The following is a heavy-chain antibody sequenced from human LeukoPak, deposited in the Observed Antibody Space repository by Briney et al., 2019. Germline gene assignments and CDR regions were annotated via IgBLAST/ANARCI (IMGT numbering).Heavy chain of an antibody. CDR2: IYYSGST. J-gene: IGHJ5*02. Sequence: PSETLSLTCTVSGGSVSSGSYYWSWIRQPPGKGLEWIGYIYYSGSTNYNPSLKSRVTISVDTSKNQFSLKLSSVTAADTAVYYCAREGTWIRVWFDPWGQGTLVTVSS. V-gene: IGHV4-61*01. CDR3: AREGTWIRVWFDP. D-gene: IGHD5-18*01. CDR1: GGSVSSGSYY.